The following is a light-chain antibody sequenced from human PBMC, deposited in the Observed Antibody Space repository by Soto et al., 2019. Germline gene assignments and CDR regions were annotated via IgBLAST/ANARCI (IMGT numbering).Light chain of an antibody. CDR2: END. V-gene: IGLV1-51*02. J-gene: IGLJ1*01. CDR3: GTWDSSLSIFV. CDR1: SPHIGNYY. Sequence: QFVLTPPPSVSAAPGQKVTMSCSGGSPHIGNYYVSWHQQLPGTAPKLLIYENDKRPSGIPDRFSGSKSGTSATLGITGLQTGDEADYYCGTWDSSLSIFVFGTSTRSPS.